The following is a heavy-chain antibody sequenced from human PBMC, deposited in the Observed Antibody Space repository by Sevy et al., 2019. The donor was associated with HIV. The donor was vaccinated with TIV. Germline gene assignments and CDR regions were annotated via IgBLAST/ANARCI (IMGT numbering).Heavy chain of an antibody. V-gene: IGHV3-23*01. CDR1: GFTFDIYA. D-gene: IGHD6-19*01. CDR2: ISGSGEST. Sequence: GGSLRLSCAASGFTFDIYAMNWVRQAPGKGLEWVSGISGSGESTYYADSVKGRFIISRDSSKNTVYLQMNSLRAEDTAIYYCAQDQEVTGWYSEFFHHWGQGTLVTVSS. CDR3: AQDQEVTGWYSEFFHH. J-gene: IGHJ1*01.